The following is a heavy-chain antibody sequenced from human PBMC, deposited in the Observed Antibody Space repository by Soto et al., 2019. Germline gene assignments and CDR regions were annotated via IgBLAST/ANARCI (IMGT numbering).Heavy chain of an antibody. V-gene: IGHV4-39*01. CDR3: ARHGLVVAATTFDY. Sequence: SETLSLTCTVSGGSISSSSYYWGWIRQPPGKGLEWIGSIYYSGSTYYNPSLKSRVTISVDTSKNQFSLKLSSVTAADTAVYYCARHGLVVAATTFDYWGQGTLVTVSS. J-gene: IGHJ4*02. CDR2: IYYSGST. D-gene: IGHD2-15*01. CDR1: GGSISSSSYY.